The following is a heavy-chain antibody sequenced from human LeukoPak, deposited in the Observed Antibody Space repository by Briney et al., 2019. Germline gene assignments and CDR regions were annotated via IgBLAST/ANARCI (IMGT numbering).Heavy chain of an antibody. CDR2: IYSGGST. J-gene: IGHJ4*02. D-gene: IGHD3-22*01. V-gene: IGHV3-53*01. CDR1: GFTVSSNY. CDR3: ARETDYYDSSGFFL. Sequence: PGGSLRLSCAASGFTVSSNYMNWVRQAPGKGLEWVSVIYSGGSTYYADSVKGRFTISRDNSKNTLYLQMNSLRAEDTAVYYCARETDYYDSSGFFLWGQGTLVTVSS.